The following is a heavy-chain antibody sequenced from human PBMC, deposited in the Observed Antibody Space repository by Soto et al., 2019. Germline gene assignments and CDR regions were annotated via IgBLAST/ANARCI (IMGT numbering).Heavy chain of an antibody. V-gene: IGHV3-23*01. J-gene: IGHJ4*02. CDR2: ISGTSDAA. D-gene: IGHD2-15*01. Sequence: EVQLLESGGGLIQPGGSLRLSCAASGFPFSTSAMNWVRQAPGKGLEWVSIISGTSDAAYYAESVKGRFTSSRDNSKNTLYLQMNSLRAEDTAVYYCTRDIEKYSFNDWGQGTLVTVSS. CDR1: GFPFSTSA. CDR3: TRDIEKYSFND.